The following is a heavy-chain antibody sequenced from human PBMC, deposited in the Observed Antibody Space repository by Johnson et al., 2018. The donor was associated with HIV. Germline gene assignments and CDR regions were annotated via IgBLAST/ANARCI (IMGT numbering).Heavy chain of an antibody. CDR2: ISGRGGST. D-gene: IGHD6-13*01. J-gene: IGHJ3*02. Sequence: VQLMESGGGLVQPGGSLRLSCGASGFTFSNYAMSWVRQALGKGLEWVSAISGRGGSTYYADSVKGRFTISRDNSKNTLYLQINSLRAEDTAIYHSAKDMAYSSGWSDALDSCGQGTIVSVSS. V-gene: IGHV3-23*01. CDR3: AKDMAYSSGWSDALDS. CDR1: GFTFSNYA.